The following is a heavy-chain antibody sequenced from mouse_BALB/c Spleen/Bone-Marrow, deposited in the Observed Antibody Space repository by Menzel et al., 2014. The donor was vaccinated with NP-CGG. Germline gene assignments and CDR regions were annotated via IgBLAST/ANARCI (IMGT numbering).Heavy chain of an antibody. J-gene: IGHJ4*01. CDR1: GYTFTSYW. D-gene: IGHD1-1*01. Sequence: ESGAELAKPGASVKMSCKASGYTFTSYWMHWVKQRPGQGLEWIGYINPSTGYTEYNQKFKDKATLTADKSSSTAYMQLSSLTSKDSAVYFCARQITTVDYAMDYWGQGTSVTVSS. V-gene: IGHV1-7*01. CDR3: ARQITTVDYAMDY. CDR2: INPSTGYT.